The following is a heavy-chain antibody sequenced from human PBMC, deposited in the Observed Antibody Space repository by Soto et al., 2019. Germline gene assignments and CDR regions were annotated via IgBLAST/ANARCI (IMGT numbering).Heavy chain of an antibody. CDR3: ARGDGGGGYMDV. Sequence: EVQLVESGGGLVQPGGSLRLSCAASGFTFSSYWMSWVRQAPGKGLEWVANIKQDGSEKYYVDSVKGRFTISRDNAKNSLYLQVNSLRAEDTALYYFARGDGGGGYMDVWGKGTTVTDSS. CDR1: GFTFSSYW. D-gene: IGHD3-16*01. J-gene: IGHJ6*03. CDR2: IKQDGSEK. V-gene: IGHV3-7*01.